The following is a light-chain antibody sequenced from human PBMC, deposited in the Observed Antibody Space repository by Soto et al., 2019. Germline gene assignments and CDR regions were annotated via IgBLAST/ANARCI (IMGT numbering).Light chain of an antibody. J-gene: IGKJ1*01. Sequence: DIQMTQSPSTLSASVGDRVTITCRASQSINIWLAWYQQKPGKAPKLLIYKASNLEGGVPSRFSGSGSGTEFTLTISSLQPDDFATYYCQQYNSYSRTFGHGTKVEIK. CDR3: QQYNSYSRT. CDR2: KAS. CDR1: QSINIW. V-gene: IGKV1-5*03.